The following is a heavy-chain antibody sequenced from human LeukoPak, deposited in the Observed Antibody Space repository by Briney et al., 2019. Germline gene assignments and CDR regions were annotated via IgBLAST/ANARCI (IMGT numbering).Heavy chain of an antibody. Sequence: GGSLRLSCAASGFTFSSYGMHWVRQAPGKGLEWVAFIRYDGSNKYYADSVKGRFNISRDNSKTTLYLQMNSLRAEDTAVYYCAKDGGSRIYYYYYGMDVWGQGTTVTVSS. V-gene: IGHV3-30*02. CDR1: GFTFSSYG. CDR2: IRYDGSNK. D-gene: IGHD2-2*01. CDR3: AKDGGSRIYYYYYGMDV. J-gene: IGHJ6*02.